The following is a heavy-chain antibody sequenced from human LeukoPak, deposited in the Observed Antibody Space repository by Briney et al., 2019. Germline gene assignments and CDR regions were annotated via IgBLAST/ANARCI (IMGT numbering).Heavy chain of an antibody. V-gene: IGHV1-69*01. J-gene: IGHJ4*02. CDR3: ARASTYYYDSSGYPRGSFDY. Sequence: SVKVSCKASGGTFSSYSISWVRQAPGQGLEWMGGIIPIFGTANYAQKFQGRVTITADESTSTAYMELSSLRSEDTAVYYCARASTYYYDSSGYPRGSFDYWGQGTLVTVSS. CDR2: IIPIFGTA. D-gene: IGHD3-22*01. CDR1: GGTFSSYS.